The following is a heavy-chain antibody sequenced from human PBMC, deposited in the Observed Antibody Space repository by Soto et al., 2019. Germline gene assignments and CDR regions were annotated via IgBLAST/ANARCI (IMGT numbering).Heavy chain of an antibody. J-gene: IGHJ5*02. D-gene: IGHD2-2*01. CDR3: ARHHCSSATCYGLRLDP. CDR2: IYYSGST. CDR1: GGSISSYY. Sequence: PSETLSLTCTVSGGSISSYYWSWIRQPPGKGLGWIGYIYYSGSTNYNPSLKSRVTISVDTSKKQFSLKLSSVTAADTAVYYCARHHCSSATCYGLRLDPWGQGTLVTVSS. V-gene: IGHV4-59*08.